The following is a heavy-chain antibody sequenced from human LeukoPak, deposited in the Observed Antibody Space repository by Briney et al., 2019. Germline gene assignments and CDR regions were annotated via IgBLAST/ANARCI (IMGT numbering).Heavy chain of an antibody. CDR1: GVSIRGDTYY. V-gene: IGHV4-39*01. J-gene: IGHJ6*03. CDR3: ARLWDSTGLYFYYYMDV. D-gene: IGHD6-19*01. Sequence: PSETLSLTCTVSGVSIRGDTYYWGWIRQPPGKGLEWIGNYHIGNTYYNPSLKSRVNISEDTSKNQFSLRVNSVTAADTAVYYCARLWDSTGLYFYYYMDVWGEGTTVTVSS. CDR2: YHIGNT.